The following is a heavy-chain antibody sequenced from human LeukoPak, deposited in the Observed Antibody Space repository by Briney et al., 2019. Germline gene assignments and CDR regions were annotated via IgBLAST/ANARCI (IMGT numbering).Heavy chain of an antibody. J-gene: IGHJ4*02. Sequence: PSETLPLTCTVSGGSISSSSYYWGWIRQPPGKGLEWIGSIYYSGSTYYNPSLKSRVTISVDTSKNQFSLKLSSVTAADTAVYYCARSTRKDGFDYWGQGTLVTVSS. D-gene: IGHD1-26*01. V-gene: IGHV4-39*07. CDR2: IYYSGST. CDR1: GGSISSSSYY. CDR3: ARSTRKDGFDY.